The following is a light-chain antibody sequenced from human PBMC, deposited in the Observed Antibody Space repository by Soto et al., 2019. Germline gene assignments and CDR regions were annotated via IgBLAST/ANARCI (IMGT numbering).Light chain of an antibody. J-gene: IGLJ1*01. Sequence: QSVLTQPASVSGSPGQSITISCTGTSSDTAGYNYVSWYQQHPGKAPKLMIYEVSNRPSGVSNRFSGSKSGNTASLTISGLQAEDEADYYCSSYTGSSTYVFGTGTKVTVL. V-gene: IGLV2-14*01. CDR3: SSYTGSSTYV. CDR2: EVS. CDR1: SSDTAGYNY.